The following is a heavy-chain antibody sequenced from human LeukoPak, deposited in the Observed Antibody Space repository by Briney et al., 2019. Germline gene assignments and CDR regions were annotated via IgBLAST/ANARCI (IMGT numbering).Heavy chain of an antibody. D-gene: IGHD6-13*01. CDR1: GFTFSNYA. J-gene: IGHJ4*02. Sequence: GGSLRLSCVASGFTFSNYAMQWVRQAPGKGLEWVSVIYSGGSTYYADSVKGRFTISRDNSKNTLYLQMNSLRAEDTAVYYCARGLVGIAGDYWGQGTLVTVSS. CDR2: IYSGGST. V-gene: IGHV3-66*01. CDR3: ARGLVGIAGDY.